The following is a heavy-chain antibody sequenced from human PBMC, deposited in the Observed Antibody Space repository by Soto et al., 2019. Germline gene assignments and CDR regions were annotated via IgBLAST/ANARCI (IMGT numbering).Heavy chain of an antibody. CDR1: GYTFTSYG. Sequence: ASVKVSCKASGYTFTSYGISWVRQAPGQGLEWMGWISAYNGNTNYAQKLQGRVTMTTDTSTSTAYMELRSLRSDDTAVYYCARDLKTLIMIFGVVTHMGPEALDIWGQGTMVTVSS. V-gene: IGHV1-18*01. J-gene: IGHJ3*02. CDR3: ARDLKTLIMIFGVVTHMGPEALDI. D-gene: IGHD3-3*01. CDR2: ISAYNGNT.